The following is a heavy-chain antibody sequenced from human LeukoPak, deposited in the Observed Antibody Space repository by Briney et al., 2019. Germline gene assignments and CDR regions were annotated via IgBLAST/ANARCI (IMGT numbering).Heavy chain of an antibody. J-gene: IGHJ4*02. CDR3: ARDLPGRGSGGIGY. D-gene: IGHD2-15*01. V-gene: IGHV4-34*09. CDR2: INHSGST. CDR1: GGSFSGYY. Sequence: SETLSLTCAVYGGSFSGYYWSWIRQPPGKGLEWIGEINHSGSTYYNPSLKSRVTISVDTSKNQFSLKLSSVTAADTAVYYCARDLPGRGSGGIGYWGQGTLVTVSS.